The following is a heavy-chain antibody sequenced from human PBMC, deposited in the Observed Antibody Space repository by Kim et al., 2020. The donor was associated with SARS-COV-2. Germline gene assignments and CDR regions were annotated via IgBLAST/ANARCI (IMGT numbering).Heavy chain of an antibody. Sequence: GGSLRLSCSASGIIFSSYGMHWVRQAPGKGLEWVAFIWSDSSSYHYADSVKGRFTISRDNSKNTLFLQMNGLRAEDTAVYYCVNEDLTKTTSDGFDTWGQGTMVTVSS. CDR2: IWSDSSSY. CDR1: GIIFSSYG. J-gene: IGHJ3*02. CDR3: VNEDLTKTTSDGFDT. V-gene: IGHV3-30*02. D-gene: IGHD1-7*01.